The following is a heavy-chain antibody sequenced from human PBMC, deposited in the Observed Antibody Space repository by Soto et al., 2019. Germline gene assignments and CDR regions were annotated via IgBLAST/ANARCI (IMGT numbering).Heavy chain of an antibody. D-gene: IGHD3-16*01. Sequence: QVQLQESGPGLVKPSQTLSLTCTVSGGSITSDYSCWSWIRQPPGEGLEWIGHIFDSGTTYTNPSLRSQVAISLTPSRHDSSLTLSSVTAADPAVYYCARGPSGAKVHYWGQGALLTVSS. CDR3: ARGPSGAKVHY. J-gene: IGHJ4*02. CDR2: IFDSGTT. V-gene: IGHV4-30-4*01. CDR1: GGSITSDYSC.